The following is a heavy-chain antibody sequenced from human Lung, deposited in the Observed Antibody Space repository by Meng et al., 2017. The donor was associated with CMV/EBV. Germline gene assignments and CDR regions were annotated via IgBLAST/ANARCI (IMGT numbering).Heavy chain of an antibody. J-gene: IGHJ4*02. CDR1: GDSFTSYW. V-gene: IGHV5-51*01. D-gene: IGHD6-13*01. CDR2: IYPGDSDT. Sequence: SGDSFTSYWIGWVRQMPGKGLEWMGIIYPGDSDTRYSPSFQGQVTISADKSISTAYLQWSSLKASDTAMYYCARHPYSSSWYGFDYWGQGTLVTVSS. CDR3: ARHPYSSSWYGFDY.